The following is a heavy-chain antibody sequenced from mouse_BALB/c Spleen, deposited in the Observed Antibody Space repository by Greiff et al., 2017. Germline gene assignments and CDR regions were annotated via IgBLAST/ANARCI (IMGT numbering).Heavy chain of an antibody. CDR2: IDPETGGT. CDR1: GYTFTDYE. Sequence: VKLQESGAELVRPGASVTLSCKASGYTFTDYEMHWVKQTPVHGLEWIGAIDPETGGTAYNQKFKGKATLTADKSSSTAYMELRSLTSEDSAVYYCTRGGFDYWGQGTTLTVSS. CDR3: TRGGFDY. J-gene: IGHJ2*01. V-gene: IGHV1-15*01.